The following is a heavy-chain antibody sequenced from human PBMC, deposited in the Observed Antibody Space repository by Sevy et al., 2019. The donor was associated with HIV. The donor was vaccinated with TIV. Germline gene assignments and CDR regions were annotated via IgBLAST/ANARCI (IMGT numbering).Heavy chain of an antibody. CDR3: ARAIAAPRGMDV. J-gene: IGHJ6*02. CDR1: GDSISSYY. V-gene: IGHV4-59*01. D-gene: IGHD6-13*01. Sequence: SETLSLTCTVSGDSISSYYWSWIRQPPGKGLEWIGYIYYSGITDYNPSLKSRVTISVDTSKNQLSLKLNSVTAADTAVYYCARAIAAPRGMDVWGQGTTVTVSS. CDR2: IYYSGIT.